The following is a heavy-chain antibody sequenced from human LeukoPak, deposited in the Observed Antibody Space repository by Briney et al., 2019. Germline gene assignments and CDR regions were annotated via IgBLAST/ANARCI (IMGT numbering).Heavy chain of an antibody. J-gene: IGHJ3*02. Sequence: KPSETLSLTCTVSGGSISSYYWSWIRQPPGKGLEWIGYIYYSGSTNYNPSLKSRVTISVDTSKNQFSLKLSSVTAADTAVYYCAKPSVNSSSWYFADAFDIWGQGTMVTVSS. CDR3: AKPSVNSSSWYFADAFDI. D-gene: IGHD6-13*01. CDR2: IYYSGST. CDR1: GGSISSYY. V-gene: IGHV4-59*08.